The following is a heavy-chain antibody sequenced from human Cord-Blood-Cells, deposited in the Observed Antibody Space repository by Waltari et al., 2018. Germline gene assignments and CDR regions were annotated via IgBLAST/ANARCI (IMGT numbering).Heavy chain of an antibody. V-gene: IGHV1-24*01. CDR1: GYTLTELA. J-gene: IGHJ5*02. D-gene: IGHD1-26*01. CDR2: FDPEDGET. Sequence: QVQLVKSGAEVKKPGASVKVSCKVSGYTLTELAIHWVRQAPGKGLEWMGGFDPEDGETIYAEKFQGRVTMTEDTSTDTAYMELSSLRSEDTAVYYCATVEKGRELLPADGFDPWDQGTLVTVSS. CDR3: ATVEKGRELLPADGFDP.